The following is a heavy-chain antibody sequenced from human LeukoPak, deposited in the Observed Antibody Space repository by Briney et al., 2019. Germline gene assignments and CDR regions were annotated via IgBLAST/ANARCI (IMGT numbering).Heavy chain of an antibody. J-gene: IGHJ4*02. D-gene: IGHD4-17*01. V-gene: IGHV4-59*01. CDR3: ARGASRGVTTFDY. CDR2: ISYSGNT. Sequence: SEPLSLTCIVSGGSISVYYWSWIRQPPGKGLEWIGYISYSGNTNYNPSLKSRVTISVDTSKNQFSLKLSSVTAADTAVYYCARGASRGVTTFDYWGQGTLVTVSS. CDR1: GGSISVYY.